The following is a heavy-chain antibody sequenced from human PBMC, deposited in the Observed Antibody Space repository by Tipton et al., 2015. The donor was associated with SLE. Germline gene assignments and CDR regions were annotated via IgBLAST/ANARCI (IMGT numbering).Heavy chain of an antibody. CDR1: EFTFSNYE. Sequence: GSLRLSCVASEFTFSNYEMIWVRQIPGKGLEWVSYVSSSGSTIYYAESVKGRFTISRDNSKNSLYLEMNSLRADDTAIYYCAANRWSEIWGQGTLVTVSS. CDR3: AANRWSEI. V-gene: IGHV3-48*03. D-gene: IGHD2-8*01. CDR2: VSSSGSTI. J-gene: IGHJ4*02.